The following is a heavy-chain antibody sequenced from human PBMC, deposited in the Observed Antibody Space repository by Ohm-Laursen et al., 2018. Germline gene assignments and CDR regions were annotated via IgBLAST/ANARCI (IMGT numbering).Heavy chain of an antibody. D-gene: IGHD4-17*01. CDR1: GYTFTGYY. V-gene: IGHV1-2*02. CDR2: INPNSGGT. Sequence: SVKVSCKASGYTFTGYYMHWVRQAPGQGLEWMGWINPNSGGTNYAQKFQGRVTMTRDTSISTAYMELSRLRSDDTAVYYCARKPPTVTTEYYYYGMDVWDQGTTVTVSS. CDR3: ARKPPTVTTEYYYYGMDV. J-gene: IGHJ6*02.